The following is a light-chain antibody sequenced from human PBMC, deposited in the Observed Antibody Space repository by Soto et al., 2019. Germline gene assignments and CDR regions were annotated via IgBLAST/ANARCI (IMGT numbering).Light chain of an antibody. J-gene: IGKJ1*01. CDR1: QSISIW. CDR3: QQYDSLWT. V-gene: IGKV1-5*03. Sequence: DIPMTQSPSTLSASLGDRVSITCRASQSISIWLAWYQQKPGKVPKLLIYRASNLENGVPSRFSGSGSGTEFTLTISSLQPGDVATYYCQQYDSLWTFGQGTTVDIK. CDR2: RAS.